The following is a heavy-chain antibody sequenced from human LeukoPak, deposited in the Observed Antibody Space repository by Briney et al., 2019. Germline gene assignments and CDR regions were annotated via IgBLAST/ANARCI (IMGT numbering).Heavy chain of an antibody. CDR3: AKRGVVIRVILVGFHKEAYYFES. CDR2: ISDSGGST. V-gene: IGHV3-23*01. CDR1: GITLSNYG. Sequence: GGSLRLSCTISGITLSNYGMSWVRQAPGKGLEWVAGISDSGGSTKYADSVKGRFTISRDNPKNTLFLQMNSLRAEDTAVYFCAKRGVVIRVILVGFHKEAYYFESWGQGALVTVSS. D-gene: IGHD3/OR15-3a*01. J-gene: IGHJ4*02.